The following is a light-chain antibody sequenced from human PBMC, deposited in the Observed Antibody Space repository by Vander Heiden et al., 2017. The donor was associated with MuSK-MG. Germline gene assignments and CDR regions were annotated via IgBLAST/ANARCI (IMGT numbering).Light chain of an antibody. CDR3: QQLFDTAALT. V-gene: IGKV1-NL1*01. CDR1: QAISGS. J-gene: IGKJ4*01. CDR2: LSS. Sequence: DIQMTQSPSSLSASVGDRVTITCRASQAISGSLAWYQQKPGKAPKLLLYLSSILQSGVPSRFSGSGYGTDYTLTISILQLEDFAPYYCQQLFDTAALTFGGGTKLEIK.